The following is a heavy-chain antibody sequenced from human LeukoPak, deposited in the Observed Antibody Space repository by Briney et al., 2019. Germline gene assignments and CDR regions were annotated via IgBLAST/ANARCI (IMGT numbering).Heavy chain of an antibody. D-gene: IGHD6-13*01. Sequence: SETLSFTCTVSGGSVSSGSYYWSWIRQPPGQGLEWIGYVSYSGSTNSNPSLKSRVTISVDTSKNQFSLKLSSVTAADTAVYYCARGGAADYFDYWGQGTLVTVSS. V-gene: IGHV4-61*01. J-gene: IGHJ4*02. CDR1: GGSVSSGSYY. CDR3: ARGGAADYFDY. CDR2: VSYSGST.